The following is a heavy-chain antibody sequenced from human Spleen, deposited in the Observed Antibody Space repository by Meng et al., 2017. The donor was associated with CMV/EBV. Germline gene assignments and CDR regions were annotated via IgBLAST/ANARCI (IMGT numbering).Heavy chain of an antibody. CDR2: IYSGGST. V-gene: IGHV3-66*01. Sequence: GQLVESGGGLVKPGVSLRLSCAASGFTFSDYYMSWIRQAPGKGLEWVSVIYSGGSTYYADSVKGRFTISRDNSKNTLYLQMNSPRAEDTAVYYCARDRSSGWYFDYWGQGTLVTVSS. D-gene: IGHD6-19*01. CDR1: GFTFSDYY. CDR3: ARDRSSGWYFDY. J-gene: IGHJ4*02.